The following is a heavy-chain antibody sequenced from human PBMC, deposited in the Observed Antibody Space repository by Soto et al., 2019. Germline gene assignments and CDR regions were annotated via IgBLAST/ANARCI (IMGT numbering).Heavy chain of an antibody. CDR2: ISYDGSNK. D-gene: IGHD3-22*01. CDR1: GFTFSSYG. J-gene: IGHJ6*02. V-gene: IGHV3-30*18. CDR3: AKDTYYYDSSGYYYYYYYGMDV. Sequence: PGGSLRLSCAASGFTFSSYGMYWVRQAPGKGLEWVAVISYDGSNKYYADSVKGRFTISRDNSKNTLYLQMNSLRAEDTAVYYCAKDTYYYDSSGYYYYYYYGMDVWGQGTTVTVSS.